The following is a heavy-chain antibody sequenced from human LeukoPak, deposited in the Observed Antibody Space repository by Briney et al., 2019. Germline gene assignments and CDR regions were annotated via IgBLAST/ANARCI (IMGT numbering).Heavy chain of an antibody. CDR2: IYHSGST. J-gene: IGHJ4*02. CDR1: GGSISSGGYS. D-gene: IGHD1-1*01. V-gene: IGHV4-30-2*05. CDR3: ARDRGAGTTTFDY. Sequence: SQTLSLTCAVSGGSISSGGYSWSWIRQPPGKGLEWIGYIYHSGSTYYNPSLKSRVTISVDTSKNQFSLKLTSVTAADTAVYYCARDRGAGTTTFDYWGQGTLVTVSS.